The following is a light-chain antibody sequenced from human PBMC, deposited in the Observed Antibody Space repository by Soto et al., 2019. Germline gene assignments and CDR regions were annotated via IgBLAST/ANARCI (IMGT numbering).Light chain of an antibody. Sequence: EIVLTQSPGTLSLSTGERGTLSCRASQNLGTLYLAWFQQKSGQAPRLLIYSASRRATGIPDRFTGSGSGTDFTLTINRVDPEDFAVYFCQQYAGSPRTFGQGTKVDIK. CDR3: QQYAGSPRT. V-gene: IGKV3-20*01. CDR2: SAS. J-gene: IGKJ1*01. CDR1: QNLGTLY.